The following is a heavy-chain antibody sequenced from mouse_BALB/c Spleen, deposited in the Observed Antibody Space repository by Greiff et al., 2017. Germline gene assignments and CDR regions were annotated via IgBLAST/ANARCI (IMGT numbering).Heavy chain of an antibody. CDR1: GFTFSDYY. CDR3: ARAYYGNYGWFAY. D-gene: IGHD2-10*01. Sequence: DVMLVESGGGLVKPGGSLKLSCAASGFTFSDYYMYWVRQTPEKRLEWVATISDGGSYTYYPDSVKGRFTISRDNAKNNLYLQMSSLKSEDTAMYYCARAYYGNYGWFAYWGQGTLVTVSA. J-gene: IGHJ3*01. V-gene: IGHV5-4*02. CDR2: ISDGGSYT.